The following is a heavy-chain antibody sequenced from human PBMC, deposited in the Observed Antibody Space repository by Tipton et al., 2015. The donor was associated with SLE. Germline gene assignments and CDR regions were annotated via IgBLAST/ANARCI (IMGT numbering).Heavy chain of an antibody. D-gene: IGHD3-22*01. CDR1: GGSISSYS. CDR3: ARAGITMIGHAFDI. Sequence: TLSLTCTVSGGSISSYSWSWIRQPPGKGLEWIGYIYYSGSTNYNPSLKSRVTISVDTSKNQFSLKLSSVTAADTAVYYCARAGITMIGHAFDIWGQGTMVTVSS. J-gene: IGHJ3*02. V-gene: IGHV4-59*01. CDR2: IYYSGST.